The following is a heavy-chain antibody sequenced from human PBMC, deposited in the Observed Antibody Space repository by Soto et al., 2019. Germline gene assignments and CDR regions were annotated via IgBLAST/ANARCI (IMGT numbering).Heavy chain of an antibody. D-gene: IGHD5-18*01. J-gene: IGHJ6*02. V-gene: IGHV4-34*01. CDR3: ARDRLMATAGTARHYFGLDV. CDR1: GGSFSGYY. CDR2: INHSGST. Sequence: SETLSLTCAVYGGSFSGYYWSWIRQPPGKGLEWIGEINHSGSTNYNPSLKSRVTISVDTSKNQFSLNLSSVTAADTAVYYCARDRLMATAGTARHYFGLDVWGQGTTVTVSS.